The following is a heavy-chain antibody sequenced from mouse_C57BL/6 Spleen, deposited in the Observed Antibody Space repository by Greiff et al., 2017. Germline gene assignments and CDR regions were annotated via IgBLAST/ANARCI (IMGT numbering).Heavy chain of an antibody. Sequence: EVQLVESGGGLVKPGGSLKLSCAASGFTFSSYAMSWVRQTPEKRLEWVATISDGGSYTYYPDNVKGRFTISRDNAKNNLYLQMSHLKSEDTAMYYCAREDYGNYSAWFAYWGQGTLVTVSA. CDR1: GFTFSSYA. CDR3: AREDYGNYSAWFAY. V-gene: IGHV5-4*01. J-gene: IGHJ3*01. D-gene: IGHD2-1*01. CDR2: ISDGGSYT.